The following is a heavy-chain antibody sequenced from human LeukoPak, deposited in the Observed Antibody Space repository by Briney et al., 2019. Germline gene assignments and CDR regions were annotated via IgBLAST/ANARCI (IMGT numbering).Heavy chain of an antibody. CDR2: INPNSGGT. CDR3: ARERDSSSSRTGRFDP. J-gene: IGHJ5*02. Sequence: ASVQVSCKASGYTFTGHYMHWVRQAPGQGLEWMGWINPNSGGTNYAQKFQGRVTMTRDTSISTAYRELSRLRSDDTAVYYCARERDSSSSRTGRFDPWGQGTLVTVSS. D-gene: IGHD6-6*01. V-gene: IGHV1-2*02. CDR1: GYTFTGHY.